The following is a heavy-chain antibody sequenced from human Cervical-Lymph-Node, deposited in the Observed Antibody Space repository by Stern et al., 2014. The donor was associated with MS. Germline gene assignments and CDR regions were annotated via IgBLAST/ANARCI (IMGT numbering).Heavy chain of an antibody. J-gene: IGHJ2*01. CDR2: ITPDGGTT. CDR1: VATFTTSY. V-gene: IGHV1-46*01. D-gene: IGHD6-25*01. Sequence: QLVQSRAEGNQPGPSGKPSCKASVATFTTSYPHWVRPDPGQMAECIGLITPDGGTTIYAPKFRGRVTLTRDTSTSTVYMELSSLTSEDTAFYYCARDAASSGWPFHYFDLWGRGTLVTVSS. CDR3: ARDAASSGWPFHYFDL.